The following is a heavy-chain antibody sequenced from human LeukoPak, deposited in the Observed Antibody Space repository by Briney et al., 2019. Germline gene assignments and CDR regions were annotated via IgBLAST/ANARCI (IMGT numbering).Heavy chain of an antibody. Sequence: PGGSLRLSCAASGFTFSSYAMSWVRQAPGKGLEWVSAISGSGGSTYYADSVKGRFTISRDNSKNTLYLQMNSLRAEDTVVYYCAKAPRLLWFGEPGDYWGQGTLVTVSS. D-gene: IGHD3-10*01. CDR1: GFTFSSYA. V-gene: IGHV3-23*01. CDR3: AKAPRLLWFGEPGDY. J-gene: IGHJ4*02. CDR2: ISGSGGST.